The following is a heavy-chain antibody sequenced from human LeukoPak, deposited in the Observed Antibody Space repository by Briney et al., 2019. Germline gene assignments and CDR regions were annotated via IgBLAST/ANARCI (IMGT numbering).Heavy chain of an antibody. CDR2: IIPIFGTA. V-gene: IGHV1-69*05. Sequence: SVKVSCKASGGTFSSYAISWVRQAPGQGLEWMGGIIPIFGTANYAQKFQGRVTMTRNTSISTAYMELSSLRSEDTAVYYCARQQQLGPYYNHYMDVWGKGTTVTISS. J-gene: IGHJ6*03. CDR1: GGTFSSYA. D-gene: IGHD6-13*01. CDR3: ARQQQLGPYYNHYMDV.